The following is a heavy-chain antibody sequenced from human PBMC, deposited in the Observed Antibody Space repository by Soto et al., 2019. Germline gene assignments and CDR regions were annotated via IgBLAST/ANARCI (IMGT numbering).Heavy chain of an antibody. V-gene: IGHV4-4*07. D-gene: IGHD1-1*01. CDR3: VRDGTKTLRDWFDP. CDR1: GASISGFY. J-gene: IGHJ5*02. Sequence: QVQLQESGPGLVKPSETLSLTCTVSGASISGFYWSWIRKSAGKGLEWIVRIDATGPTDYNPSLKSRVMMSVDTSKKQFSLKLRSVTAADTAVYYCVRDGTKTLRDWFDPWGQGISVTVSS. CDR2: IDATGPT.